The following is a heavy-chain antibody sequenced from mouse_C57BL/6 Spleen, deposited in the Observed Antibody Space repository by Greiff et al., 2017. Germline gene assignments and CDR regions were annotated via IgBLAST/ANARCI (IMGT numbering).Heavy chain of an antibody. CDR2: IRNKANSHST. CDR3: TRAYSNYLDY. J-gene: IGHJ2*01. V-gene: IGHV6-6*01. CDR1: GFTFSDAW. Sequence: VKLVESGGGLVPPGGSMSLSCAASGFTFSDAWLDWVRHSPEKVLEWVAEIRNKANSHSTYYAESVEWWFSISRDDSKSSVYLQMNSLRAEYTGMYYCTRAYSNYLDYWGQGTTLTVSS. D-gene: IGHD2-5*01.